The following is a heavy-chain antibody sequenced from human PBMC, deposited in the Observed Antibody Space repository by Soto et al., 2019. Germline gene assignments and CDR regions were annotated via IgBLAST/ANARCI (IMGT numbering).Heavy chain of an antibody. V-gene: IGHV4-4*07. CDR2: IYTSGST. D-gene: IGHD3-22*01. J-gene: IGHJ4*02. Sequence: SETLSLSCTVSGGSISNYYWSWIRQPAGKGLEWIGRIYTSGSTNYNPSLKSRVTMSVDTSKNQFSLKLSSVTAADTAVYYCARDTYYYDSSGYYWTYYFDYWGQGTLVTVSS. CDR1: GGSISNYY. CDR3: ARDTYYYDSSGYYWTYYFDY.